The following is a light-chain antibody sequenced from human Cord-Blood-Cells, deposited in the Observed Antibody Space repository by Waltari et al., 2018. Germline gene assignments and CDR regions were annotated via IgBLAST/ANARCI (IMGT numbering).Light chain of an antibody. CDR2: DAS. V-gene: IGKV1-33*01. CDR3: QQYDNLPPLFT. CDR1: QDISNY. J-gene: IGKJ3*01. Sequence: DIQMTKSPSSLSAYVGGRVTPTCQASQDISNYLNWYQQKPGKAPKLLMYDASNLETGVPSRFSGSGSGTVFTFTISSLQPEDIATYYCQQYDNLPPLFTFGPGTKVDIK.